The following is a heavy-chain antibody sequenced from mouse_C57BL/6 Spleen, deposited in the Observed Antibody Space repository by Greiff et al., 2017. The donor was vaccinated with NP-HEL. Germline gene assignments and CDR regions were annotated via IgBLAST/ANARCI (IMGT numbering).Heavy chain of an antibody. CDR2: ISDGGSYT. V-gene: IGHV5-4*01. CDR1: GFTFSSYA. Sequence: EVKLVESGGGLVKPGGSLKLSCAASGFTFSSYAMSWVRQTPEKRLEWVATISDGGSYTYYPDNVKGRFTISRDNAKNNLYLQMSHLKSEDTAMYYCAREPDMYDYDGGYYFDYWGQGTTLTVSS. CDR3: AREPDMYDYDGGYYFDY. J-gene: IGHJ2*01. D-gene: IGHD2-4*01.